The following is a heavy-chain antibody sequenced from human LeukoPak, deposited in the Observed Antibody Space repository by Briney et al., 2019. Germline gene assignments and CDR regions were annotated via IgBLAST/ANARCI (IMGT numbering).Heavy chain of an antibody. CDR2: IYPGDSDT. CDR1: GYSFTRYW. CDR3: ARHDSCSATSCSLGL. V-gene: IGHV5-51*01. Sequence: GESLKISCKGSGYSFTRYWIGWVRQMPGKGLEWMGIIYPGDSDTRYNPSFQGQVTISVDKSISAAYLQWSSLKASDTAMYYCARHDSCSATSCSLGLWGQGTLVTVSS. J-gene: IGHJ4*02. D-gene: IGHD2-2*01.